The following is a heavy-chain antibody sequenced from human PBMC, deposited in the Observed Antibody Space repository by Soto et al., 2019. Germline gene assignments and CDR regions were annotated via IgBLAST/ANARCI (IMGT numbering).Heavy chain of an antibody. D-gene: IGHD4-17*01. Sequence: SVKVSCKASAFTFSSSAVQWVRQARGQRLEWIGWIVVATGNTNYAQTFQERVTITRDMSTGTAYMELSSLRSEDTAVYYCAADPHYGEYFTYYYYGMDVWGQGTTVTAP. CDR1: AFTFSSSA. V-gene: IGHV1-58*01. J-gene: IGHJ6*02. CDR2: IVVATGNT. CDR3: AADPHYGEYFTYYYYGMDV.